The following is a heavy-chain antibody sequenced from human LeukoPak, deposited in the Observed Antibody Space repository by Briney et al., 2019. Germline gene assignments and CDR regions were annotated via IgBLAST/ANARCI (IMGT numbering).Heavy chain of an antibody. Sequence: WASVKVSCKASGYTFTSFGISWLRQAPGQGLEWMGWINTYNGNTNYAQKLQGRVTLTTDTSTNTAYMEVRTLRSDATAVYYCARDGAGGYWGQGTLVTVSS. CDR1: GYTFTSFG. CDR3: ARDGAGGY. V-gene: IGHV1-18*01. J-gene: IGHJ4*02. D-gene: IGHD3-10*01. CDR2: INTYNGNT.